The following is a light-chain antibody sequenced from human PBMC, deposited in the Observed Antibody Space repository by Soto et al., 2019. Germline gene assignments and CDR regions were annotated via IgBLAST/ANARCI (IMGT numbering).Light chain of an antibody. CDR2: GVS. J-gene: IGLJ1*01. Sequence: QSALTQPASVSGSPGQSITISCTGTTSDIDLYDLVSWYRQYSGKAPKLIIYGVSKRPSGVSDRFSGSKSGNTASLTISGLQAEDEADYYCCSYAGFTTYVFGSGTKVTVL. V-gene: IGLV2-23*02. CDR3: CSYAGFTTYV. CDR1: TSDIDLYDL.